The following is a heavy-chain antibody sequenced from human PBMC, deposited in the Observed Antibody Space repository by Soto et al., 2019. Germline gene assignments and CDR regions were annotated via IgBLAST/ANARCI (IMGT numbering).Heavy chain of an antibody. Sequence: ASVKVSCKASGYTFTSYDINWVRQATGQGLEWMGWMNPNRGNTGYAQKFQGRVTMTRNTSISTAYMELSSLRSEDTAVYYCARTCGSCYSVDYYYYYMDVWGKGTTVTVSS. CDR1: GYTFTSYD. D-gene: IGHD2-15*01. CDR3: ARTCGSCYSVDYYYYYMDV. V-gene: IGHV1-8*01. CDR2: MNPNRGNT. J-gene: IGHJ6*03.